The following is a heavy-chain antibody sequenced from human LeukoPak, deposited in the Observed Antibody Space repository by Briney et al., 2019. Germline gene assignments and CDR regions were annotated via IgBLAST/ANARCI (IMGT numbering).Heavy chain of an antibody. CDR2: ISSSSSTI. CDR1: GFTFSSYS. J-gene: IGHJ6*02. D-gene: IGHD5-18*01. CDR3: ARDRWIYSYGKLQDVDYCYYYGMDV. Sequence: GGSLRLFCAASGFTFSSYSMHWVRQAPGKGLEWVSYISSSSSTIYYADSVKGRFTISRDNAKNSLYLQMNSLRDEDTAVYYCARDRWIYSYGKLQDVDYCYYYGMDVWGQGTKVTVSS. V-gene: IGHV3-48*02.